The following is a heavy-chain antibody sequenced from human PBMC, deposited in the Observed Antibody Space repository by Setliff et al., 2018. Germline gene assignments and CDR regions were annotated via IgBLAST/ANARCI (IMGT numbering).Heavy chain of an antibody. CDR1: GGTFSDYY. Sequence: LSLTCAAYGGTFSDYYWTWIRQPPGKGLEWVGEINHRGSTNYNPSLKSRVTISVDTSKDQFSLKVISMTAADTAVYYCARGRNIAARLLDSWGQGTLVTAPQ. CDR2: INHRGST. V-gene: IGHV4-34*01. J-gene: IGHJ4*02. D-gene: IGHD6-6*01. CDR3: ARGRNIAARLLDS.